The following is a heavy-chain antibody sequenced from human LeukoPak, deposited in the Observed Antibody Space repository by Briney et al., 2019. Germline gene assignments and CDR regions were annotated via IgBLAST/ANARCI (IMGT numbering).Heavy chain of an antibody. Sequence: SETLSLTCTVSGGSISNSSYYWGWIRQPPGKGLEWIGAIYYSGSTYFDPSLKSRVTMSVDTSKNQFSLKLSSVTATDTAVYFCARQYYDILTGHPYYFDYWGQGTLVTVSS. CDR2: IYYSGST. D-gene: IGHD3-9*01. V-gene: IGHV4-39*01. J-gene: IGHJ4*02. CDR3: ARQYYDILTGHPYYFDY. CDR1: GGSISNSSYY.